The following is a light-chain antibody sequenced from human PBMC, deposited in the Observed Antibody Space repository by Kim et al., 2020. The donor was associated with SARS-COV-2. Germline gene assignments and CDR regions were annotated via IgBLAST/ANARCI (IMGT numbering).Light chain of an antibody. V-gene: IGLV2-14*04. CDR3: ISYTISTTFV. CDR1: SSDIGAHNY. CDR2: DGS. Sequence: PSITRSCIGTSSDIGAHNYVSWYQQHPGNAPKLVIYDGSKRPSGVSTRFSGSRSGNTASLTISGLQTEDEADYYCISYTISTTFVFGSGTKVTVL. J-gene: IGLJ1*01.